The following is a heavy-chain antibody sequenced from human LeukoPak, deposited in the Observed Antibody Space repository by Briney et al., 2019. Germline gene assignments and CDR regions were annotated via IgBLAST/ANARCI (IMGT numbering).Heavy chain of an antibody. V-gene: IGHV4-31*03. Sequence: SETLSLTCTVSGGSISSGGYCWTWIRQHPGKGLEWIGYIYDSGTTYYDPSLKSRVAISVDTAKNQFSLKLTSVTAADTAVYYCGRVHRTFCSGGSCYDRPYSWFDPWGQGTLVIVSS. CDR1: GGSISSGGYC. CDR2: IYDSGTT. CDR3: GRVHRTFCSGGSCYDRPYSWFDP. J-gene: IGHJ5*02. D-gene: IGHD2-15*01.